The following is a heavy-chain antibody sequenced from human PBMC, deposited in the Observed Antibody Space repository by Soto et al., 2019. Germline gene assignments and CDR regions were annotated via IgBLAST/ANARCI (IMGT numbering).Heavy chain of an antibody. J-gene: IGHJ4*02. CDR2: IYGADKT. Sequence: GGPLRLSCVVSQFSVSKNYMTWVRQAPGKGLEWVSIIYGADKTYYADSVKGRFTISRDNSKNTLYLQLSSLRSEDTAVYYCARDSPRSGSGIAEVAYWGQGTLVTVSS. D-gene: IGHD3-10*01. CDR3: ARDSPRSGSGIAEVAY. V-gene: IGHV3-53*05. CDR1: QFSVSKNY.